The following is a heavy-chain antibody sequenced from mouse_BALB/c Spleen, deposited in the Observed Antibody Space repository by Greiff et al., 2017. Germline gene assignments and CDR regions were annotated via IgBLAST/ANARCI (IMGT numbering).Heavy chain of an antibody. CDR1: GYAFSSYW. Sequence: VQLQQSGAELVRPGSSVKISCKASGYAFSSYWMNWVKQRPGQGLEWIGQIYPGDGDTNYNGKFKGKATLTADKSSSTAYMQLSSLTSEDSAVYFCARGNGNYPHWYFDVWGAGTTVTVSS. J-gene: IGHJ1*01. CDR2: IYPGDGDT. D-gene: IGHD2-1*01. CDR3: ARGNGNYPHWYFDV. V-gene: IGHV1-80*01.